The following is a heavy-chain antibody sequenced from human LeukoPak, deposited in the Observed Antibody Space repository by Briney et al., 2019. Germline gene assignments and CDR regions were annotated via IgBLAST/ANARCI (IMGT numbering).Heavy chain of an antibody. J-gene: IGHJ4*02. CDR3: ARGIIGYDSSGYPFDY. V-gene: IGHV4-34*01. CDR2: INHSGST. CDR1: GGSFSGYY. D-gene: IGHD3-22*01. Sequence: SETLSLTCAVYGGSFSGYYWSWIRQPPGKGLEWIGEINHSGSTNYNPSLKSRVTISVDTSKNQFSLKLSSVTAADTAAYYCARGIIGYDSSGYPFDYWGQGTLVTVSS.